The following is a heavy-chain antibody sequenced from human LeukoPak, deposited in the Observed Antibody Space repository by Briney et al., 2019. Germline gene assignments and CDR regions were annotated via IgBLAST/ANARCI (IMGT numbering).Heavy chain of an antibody. CDR1: GLSFSSSA. D-gene: IGHD5-12*01. V-gene: IGHV3-23*01. CDR3: ARDYRSGYDSPFDY. CDR2: ISGTGGST. Sequence: SGGSLRLSCTASGLSFSSSAMSWVRQAPGKGLEWVSAISGTGGSTYYADSVKGRFTISRDNAKNSLYLQMNSLRVEDTAVYYCARDYRSGYDSPFDYWGQGTLVTVSS. J-gene: IGHJ4*02.